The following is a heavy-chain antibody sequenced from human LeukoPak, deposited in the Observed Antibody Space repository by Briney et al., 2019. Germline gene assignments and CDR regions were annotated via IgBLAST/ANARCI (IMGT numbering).Heavy chain of an antibody. Sequence: GGSLRLSCAASGFTFNNYWMHWVRQAAGKGLVWVSRISSDGSSTNYADSVKGRFTISRDNANNTLYLQMNSLRAEGSAVYYCARVNDGRSGWRDFDYWGQGTLVTVSS. CDR1: GFTFNNYW. J-gene: IGHJ4*02. V-gene: IGHV3-74*01. CDR2: ISSDGSST. D-gene: IGHD6-19*01. CDR3: ARVNDGRSGWRDFDY.